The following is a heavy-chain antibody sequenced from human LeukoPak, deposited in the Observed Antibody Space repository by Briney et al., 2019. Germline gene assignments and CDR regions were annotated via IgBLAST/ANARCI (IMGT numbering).Heavy chain of an antibody. D-gene: IGHD3-22*01. V-gene: IGHV1-18*01. J-gene: IGHJ4*02. CDR3: ARDPKNYYDSSGYYSNY. CDR1: GYTFTGYG. CDR2: ISAYNGNT. Sequence: ASVKVSCKASGYTFTGYGISWVRQAPGQGLEWMGWISAYNGNTNYAQKLQGRVTMTTDTSTSTAYMELRSLRSDDTAVYYCARDPKNYYDSSGYYSNYWGQGTLVTVSS.